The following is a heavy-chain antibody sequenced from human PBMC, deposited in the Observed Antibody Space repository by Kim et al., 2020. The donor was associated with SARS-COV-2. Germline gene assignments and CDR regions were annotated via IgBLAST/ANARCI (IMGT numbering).Heavy chain of an antibody. J-gene: IGHJ4*02. Sequence: GGSLRLSCVASGLNFDIYSMHWVRQAPGKGLEWVAVSPHDGTNERYGDSVKGRFTVSRGNSKNTLFLQMNSLTTEDTAMYYCASGRVYYYEWWGQGTLVT. D-gene: IGHD3-22*01. CDR1: GLNFDIYS. CDR3: ASGRVYYYEW. V-gene: IGHV3-30-3*01. CDR2: SPHDGTNE.